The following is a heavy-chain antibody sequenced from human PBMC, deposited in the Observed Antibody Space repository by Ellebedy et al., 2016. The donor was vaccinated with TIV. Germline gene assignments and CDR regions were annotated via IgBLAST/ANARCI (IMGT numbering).Heavy chain of an antibody. CDR3: VRAISPTTPGNWFDR. J-gene: IGHJ5*02. CDR1: GGSISSYY. Sequence: MPSETLSLTCTVSGGSISSYYWSWIRQPPGKGLEWIGYIYHSGSTNSNPSLKNRVTISVDTSKNQFYLKLNSVTAADTAVYYCVRAISPTTPGNWFDRWGQGTLVTVSS. D-gene: IGHD4-17*01. V-gene: IGHV4-59*08. CDR2: IYHSGST.